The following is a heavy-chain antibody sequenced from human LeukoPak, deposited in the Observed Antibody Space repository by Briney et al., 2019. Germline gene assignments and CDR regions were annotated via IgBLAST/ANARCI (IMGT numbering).Heavy chain of an antibody. CDR3: AKKGGSSGRYDYLDY. V-gene: IGHV3-30-3*02. J-gene: IGHJ4*02. CDR1: GFTFSCCA. Sequence: GGSLRLSCAASGFTFSCCAIHWVRQAPGRGLEWVAVISSDENTRFYADSVKGRFTVYRDNSKKTVWLQMNSLRAEDTAVYYCAKKGGSSGRYDYLDYWGQGTLVTVSS. D-gene: IGHD6-19*01. CDR2: ISSDENTR.